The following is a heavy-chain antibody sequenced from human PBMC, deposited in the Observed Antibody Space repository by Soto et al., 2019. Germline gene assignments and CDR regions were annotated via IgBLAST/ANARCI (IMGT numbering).Heavy chain of an antibody. J-gene: IGHJ5*01. CDR3: ARVGPWVPYYYDSSPYTFENWFDP. V-gene: IGHV4-39*01. CDR1: GGSISSSSYY. Sequence: SETLSLTCTVPGGSISSSSYYWGWIRQPPGKGLEWIGSTYYSGSTYYNPSLKSRLTISVDTSKNQFSLKLSSVTAADTAVYYCARVGPWVPYYYDSSPYTFENWFDPWGQGTLVTVSS. D-gene: IGHD3-22*01. CDR2: TYYSGST.